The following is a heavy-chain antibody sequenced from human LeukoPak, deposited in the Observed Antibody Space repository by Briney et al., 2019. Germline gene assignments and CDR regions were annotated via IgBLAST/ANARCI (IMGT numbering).Heavy chain of an antibody. Sequence: SETLSLTCSVSGGSIGSYYWSWIRQPAGRGLEWIGRISDSGSTNYNPSLRSRVTMSVDTSKNQLSLKLTSVTAADTAVYYCASGSGWQVDYWGQGILVTVSS. J-gene: IGHJ4*02. CDR1: GGSIGSYY. D-gene: IGHD6-19*01. V-gene: IGHV4-4*07. CDR2: ISDSGST. CDR3: ASGSGWQVDY.